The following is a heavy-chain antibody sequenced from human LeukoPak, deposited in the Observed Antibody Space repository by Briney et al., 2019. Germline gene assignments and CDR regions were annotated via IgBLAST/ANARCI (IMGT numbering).Heavy chain of an antibody. D-gene: IGHD6-19*01. J-gene: IGHJ3*02. CDR3: SKEKSSGWHDAFDI. CDR2: IRYDGSNK. Sequence: GGFLRLSCAASGFTFSSYGMHWVRQAPGKGLEWVAFIRYDGSNKYYADSVKGRFTISRDNSKNTLYLQMNSLRADDTAVYYCSKEKSSGWHDAFDIWGQGTMVTVSS. V-gene: IGHV3-30*02. CDR1: GFTFSSYG.